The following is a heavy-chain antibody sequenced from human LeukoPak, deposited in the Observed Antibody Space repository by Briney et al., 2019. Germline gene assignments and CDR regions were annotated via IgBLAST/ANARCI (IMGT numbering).Heavy chain of an antibody. Sequence: ASVKVSCKASGGTFSSYAISWVRQAPGQGLEWMGGIIPIFGTANYAQKFQGRVTITADESTSTAYMELSSLRSEDTAVYYCARGPSVSSLRGYFDYWGQGTLVTVSS. V-gene: IGHV1-69*13. CDR3: ARGPSVSSLRGYFDY. D-gene: IGHD2-15*01. CDR1: GGTFSSYA. CDR2: IIPIFGTA. J-gene: IGHJ4*02.